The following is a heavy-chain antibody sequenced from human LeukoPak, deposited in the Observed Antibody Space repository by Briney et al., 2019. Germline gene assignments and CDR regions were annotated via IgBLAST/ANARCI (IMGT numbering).Heavy chain of an antibody. Sequence: SQTLSLTCTVSGGSISSGGYYWSWIRQHPGKGLEWIGYIYYSGSTYYNPSLKSRVTISVDTSKNQFSLKLRSVTAADTAVYYCARRPRGSGWYYFDYWGLGTLVIVSS. V-gene: IGHV4-31*03. CDR3: ARRPRGSGWYYFDY. CDR1: GGSISSGGYY. CDR2: IYYSGST. D-gene: IGHD6-19*01. J-gene: IGHJ4*02.